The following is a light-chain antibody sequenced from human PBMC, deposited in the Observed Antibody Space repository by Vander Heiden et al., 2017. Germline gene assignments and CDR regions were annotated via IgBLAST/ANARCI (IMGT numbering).Light chain of an antibody. CDR1: QSISSY. V-gene: IGKV1-39*01. CDR2: AAS. J-gene: IGKJ2*01. Sequence: DIQMTQSPSSLSASVGDRVTITCRASQSISSYLNWYQQKPGKPPKLLIYAASTLQSGVPSRFSGSGSGTDFTLTISRLQPEDFAIYYCQQRDSTPYTFGQGTKLEIK. CDR3: QQRDSTPYT.